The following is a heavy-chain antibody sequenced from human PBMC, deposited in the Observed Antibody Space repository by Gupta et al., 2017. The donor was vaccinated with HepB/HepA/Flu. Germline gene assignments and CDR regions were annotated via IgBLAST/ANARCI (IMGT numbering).Heavy chain of an antibody. CDR1: GGSISSYY. J-gene: IGHJ4*02. D-gene: IGHD3-16*01. Sequence: QVQLQESGPGLVKPSETLSLTCTVSGGSISSYYWSWIRQPPGKGLEWIGYIYYSGSTNYNPSLKSRVTISVDTSKNQFSLKLSSVTAADTAVYYCARFWDRESPFDYWGQGTLVTVSS. CDR3: ARFWDRESPFDY. V-gene: IGHV4-59*01. CDR2: IYYSGST.